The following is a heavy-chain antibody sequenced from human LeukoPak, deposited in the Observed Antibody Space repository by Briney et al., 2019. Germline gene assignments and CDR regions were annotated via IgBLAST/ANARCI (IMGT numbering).Heavy chain of an antibody. V-gene: IGHV1-2*02. CDR1: GYTFTGYY. Sequence: ASVKVSCKASGYTFTGYYMHWVRQAPGQGLEWMGWINPNSDGTNYAQKFQGRVTMTRDTSISTAYMELSRLRSDDTAVYYCARDSAVPAAIPEYFQHWGQGTLVTVSS. CDR2: INPNSDGT. CDR3: ARDSAVPAAIPEYFQH. D-gene: IGHD2-2*01. J-gene: IGHJ1*01.